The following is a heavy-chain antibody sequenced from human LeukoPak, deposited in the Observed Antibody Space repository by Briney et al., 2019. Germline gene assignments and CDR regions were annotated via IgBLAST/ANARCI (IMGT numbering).Heavy chain of an antibody. CDR2: INPNSGGT. D-gene: IGHD4-17*01. CDR1: GYTFTGYY. CDR3: ARSLGDYDQENYFDY. V-gene: IGHV1-2*02. J-gene: IGHJ4*02. Sequence: GASVKVSCKASGYTFTGYYMHWVRQAPGQGLEWMGWINPNSGGTNYAQKFQGRVTMTRDTSISTAYMELSRLRSDDTAVYYCARSLGDYDQENYFDYWGQGTLVTVSS.